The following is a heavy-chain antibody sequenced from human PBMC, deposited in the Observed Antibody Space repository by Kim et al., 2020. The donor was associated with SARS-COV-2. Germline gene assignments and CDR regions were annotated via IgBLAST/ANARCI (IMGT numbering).Heavy chain of an antibody. D-gene: IGHD2-21*02. J-gene: IGHJ4*02. V-gene: IGHV3-30-3*01. CDR2: ISYDGGNK. CDR3: ARDYGGNSGIDY. Sequence: GGSLRLSCAASGFTFSIYAMYWVRQAPGKGLEWVAVISYDGGNKYYAESVKGRFTISRDNSKNTLYLQMNSLRGEDTAVYFCARDYGGNSGIDYWGQGSLVTVSS. CDR1: GFTFSIYA.